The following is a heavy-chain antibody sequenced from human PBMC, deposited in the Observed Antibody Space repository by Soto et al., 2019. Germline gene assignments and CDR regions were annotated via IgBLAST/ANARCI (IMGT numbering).Heavy chain of an antibody. CDR2: TYYRSKWYN. CDR1: GDSVSSNSAA. CDR3: ARDVGYGSSWPDDAFDI. V-gene: IGHV6-1*01. J-gene: IGHJ3*02. D-gene: IGHD6-13*01. Sequence: PSQTLSLTCAISGDSVSSNSAAWNWIRQSPSRGLEWLGRTYYRSKWYNDYAVSVKSRITINLDTSKNQFSLQLNSVTPEDTAVYYCARDVGYGSSWPDDAFDIWGQGTMVTVSS.